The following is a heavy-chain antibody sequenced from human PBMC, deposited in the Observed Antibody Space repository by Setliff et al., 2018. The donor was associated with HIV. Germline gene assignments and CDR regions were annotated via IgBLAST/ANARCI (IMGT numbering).Heavy chain of an antibody. CDR3: AKRTFGSGRLDP. J-gene: IGHJ5*02. CDR1: GDSISGYY. Sequence: TSETLSLTCTVSGDSISGYYWSWIRQPPGKGLEWIGYIYTSGNTNYNPSLKSRVTISVDTSKNQFSLKLSSVTAADTAFYYCAKRTFGSGRLDPWGQGTLVTVSS. V-gene: IGHV4-59*01. CDR2: IYTSGNT. D-gene: IGHD3-16*01.